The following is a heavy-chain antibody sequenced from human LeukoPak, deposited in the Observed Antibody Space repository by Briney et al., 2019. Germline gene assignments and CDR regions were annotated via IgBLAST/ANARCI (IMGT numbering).Heavy chain of an antibody. CDR3: ARGAVAGTPPVDY. V-gene: IGHV3-21*01. D-gene: IGHD6-19*01. Sequence: GGSLRLSCAASGYTFSSYSMNWARQAPGKGLEWVSSISSSSSYIYYADSVKGRFTISRDNAKNSLYLQMNSLRTEDSALYSCARGAVAGTPPVDYWGPGTLVTVSS. CDR1: GYTFSSYS. J-gene: IGHJ4*02. CDR2: ISSSSSYI.